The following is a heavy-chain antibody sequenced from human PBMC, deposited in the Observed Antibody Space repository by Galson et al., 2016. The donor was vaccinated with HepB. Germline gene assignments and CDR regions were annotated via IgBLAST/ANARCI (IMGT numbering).Heavy chain of an antibody. V-gene: IGHV2-5*02. CDR1: GFSLSSTKMG. J-gene: IGHJ4*02. CDR2: IYWDNDR. Sequence: PALVKPTQTLTLTCTFSGFSLSSTKMGVGWIRQPPGKALEWLAVIYWDNDRRYSPSLRTRLTITKDTSKNQVVLTMTDMDPADTATYYCAHNPRAGDCLLQNQMPIAQYDFDYWGQGILVTVSS. D-gene: IGHD2-21*02. CDR3: AHNPRAGDCLLQNQMPIAQYDFDY.